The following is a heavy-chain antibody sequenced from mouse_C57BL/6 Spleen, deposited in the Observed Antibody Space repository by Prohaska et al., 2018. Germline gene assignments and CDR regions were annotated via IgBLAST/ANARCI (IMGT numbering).Heavy chain of an antibody. CDR2: INYDGSAI. D-gene: IGHD1-1*01. V-gene: IGHV11-2*01. CDR1: GFTVSGFW. J-gene: IGHJ1*03. CDR3: MSYINRWYFDL. Sequence: EVQLLETGGGLVQPAGSRGHSCAGSGFTVSGFWLSWVRQTPGKTLEWIRDINYDGSAIHYESSRNVRFTIFRDYDKINLYLLRCILWDEDIATYFCMSYINRWYFDLWGTGTAVTVSS.